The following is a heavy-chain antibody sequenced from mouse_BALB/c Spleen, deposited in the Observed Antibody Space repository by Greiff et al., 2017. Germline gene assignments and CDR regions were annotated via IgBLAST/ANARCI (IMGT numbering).Heavy chain of an antibody. V-gene: IGHV1S137*01. CDR1: GYTFTDYA. CDR3: ARYGYGWYFDV. D-gene: IGHD2-2*01. CDR2: ISTYYGDA. J-gene: IGHJ1*01. Sequence: QVHVKQSGAELVRPGVSVKISCKGSGYTFTDYAMHWVKQSHAKSLEWIGVISTYYGDASYNQKFKGKATMTVDKASSTAYMQLSSLTSEDSAVYYCARYGYGWYFDVWGAGTTVTVSS.